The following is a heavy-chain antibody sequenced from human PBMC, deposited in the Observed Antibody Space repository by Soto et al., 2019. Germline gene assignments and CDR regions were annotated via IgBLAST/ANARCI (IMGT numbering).Heavy chain of an antibody. CDR1: DDFISSYY. CDR2: VPTNGAT. CDR3: ARADYEILTGSYAMDV. Sequence: SETVSLTCTVSDDFISSYYWNWIRQPAGKGLEWIGRVPTNGATNYNPSLESRVTMSVDTSKNQFSLKLTSVTAADTAVYFCARADYEILTGSYAMDVWGQGTTVTVSS. V-gene: IGHV4-4*07. J-gene: IGHJ6*02. D-gene: IGHD3-9*01.